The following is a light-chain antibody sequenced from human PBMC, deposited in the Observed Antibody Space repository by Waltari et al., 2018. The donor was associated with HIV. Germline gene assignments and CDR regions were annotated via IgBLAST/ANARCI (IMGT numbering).Light chain of an antibody. CDR3: SSYAGSNNFV. CDR2: EVS. Sequence: QSALTQPPSASGSPGQSVTISCTGTSSDVGGYNYVSWYQQHPGKAPKLMIYEVSKRPSGVPDRFFGSKSCNTASLTVSGLQAEDEADYYCSSYAGSNNFVFGGGTKLTVL. V-gene: IGLV2-8*01. J-gene: IGLJ2*01. CDR1: SSDVGGYNY.